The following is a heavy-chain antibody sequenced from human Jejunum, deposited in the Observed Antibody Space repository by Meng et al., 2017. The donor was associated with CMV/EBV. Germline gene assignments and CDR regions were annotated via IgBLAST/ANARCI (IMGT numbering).Heavy chain of an antibody. CDR1: YW. CDR2: IKQDGSEQ. CDR3: ARGFWDIVVVPASKSTWDY. V-gene: IGHV3-7*01. Sequence: YWMTWLRHVPGRGLEWVATIKQDGSEQDYRDSVKGRFTISRDNAKNSLYLQMNSLRAEDTAVYYCARGFWDIVVVPASKSTWDYWGQGTLVTVSS. D-gene: IGHD2-2*01. J-gene: IGHJ4*02.